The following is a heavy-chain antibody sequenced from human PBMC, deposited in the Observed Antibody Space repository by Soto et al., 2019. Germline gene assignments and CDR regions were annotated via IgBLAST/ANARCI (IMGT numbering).Heavy chain of an antibody. V-gene: IGHV3-30*18. CDR1: GFTFSSYG. Sequence: QVQLVESGGGVVQPGRSLRLSCAASGFTFSSYGMHWVRQAPGKGLEWVAVISYDGSNKYYADSVKGRFTISRDNSKNTLYLQMNSQRAEDTAGYYCAKDYGDWNHGSYFDYWGQGTLVTVSS. CDR3: AKDYGDWNHGSYFDY. J-gene: IGHJ4*02. CDR2: ISYDGSNK. D-gene: IGHD1-1*01.